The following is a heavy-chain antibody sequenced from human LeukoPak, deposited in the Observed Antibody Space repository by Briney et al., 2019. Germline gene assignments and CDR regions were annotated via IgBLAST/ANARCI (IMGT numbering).Heavy chain of an antibody. CDR3: VRGQLWKYNLDF. CDR2: IKQDGSEK. V-gene: IGHV3-7*04. D-gene: IGHD5-18*01. CDR1: GFTFSSYW. J-gene: IGHJ4*02. Sequence: GGSLRLSCAASGFTFSSYWMSWVRQAPGKGLEWVANIKQDGSEKYYVDSVKGRFTISRDNARNTVYLQMNGLRAEDTAVYYCVRGQLWKYNLDFWGQGTVVTVSS.